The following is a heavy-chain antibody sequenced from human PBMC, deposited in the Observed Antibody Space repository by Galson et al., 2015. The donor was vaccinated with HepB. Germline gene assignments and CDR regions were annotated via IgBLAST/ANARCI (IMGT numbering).Heavy chain of an antibody. D-gene: IGHD3-16*02. Sequence: SVKVSCKASGYIFTGYYIYWVRQAPGQGLEWMGRINPNSGDTNYAQKFRGRLTMTRDTSINTAFMELSRLRSDDTAVYYCARVYRHLPSFDYWGQGTLVTVSS. CDR2: INPNSGDT. CDR1: GYIFTGYY. J-gene: IGHJ4*02. V-gene: IGHV1-2*06. CDR3: ARVYRHLPSFDY.